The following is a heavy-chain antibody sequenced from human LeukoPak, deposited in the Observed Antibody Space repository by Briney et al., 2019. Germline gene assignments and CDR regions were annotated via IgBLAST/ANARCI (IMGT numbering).Heavy chain of an antibody. V-gene: IGHV3-23*01. Sequence: GGSLRLSCAASRFSFSDYTMSWVRQLPGKGLEWVSGIRHSGVDSSYADSVKGRFTISRDNSKNMLYLQMNSLRDDDTGVYYCARRGESASYGDYRFDYWGQGTLVTVSS. D-gene: IGHD4-17*01. J-gene: IGHJ4*02. CDR3: ARRGESASYGDYRFDY. CDR2: IRHSGVDS. CDR1: RFSFSDYT.